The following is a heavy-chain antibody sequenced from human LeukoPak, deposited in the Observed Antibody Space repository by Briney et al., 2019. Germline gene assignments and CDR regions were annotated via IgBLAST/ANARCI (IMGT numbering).Heavy chain of an antibody. V-gene: IGHV3-21*06. CDR3: ARARLNTCGDIEGVDY. Sequence: PGGSLRLSCTASGFTFSSYSMNWVRQAPGKGLEWVSWISFISSSSVSTYYADSVKGRFTISRDNAKNSLYLQMDSLRGEDTAVYYCARARLNTCGDIEGVDYWGQGTLVTVSS. J-gene: IGHJ4*02. D-gene: IGHD4-17*01. CDR2: ISSSSVST. CDR1: GFTFSSYS.